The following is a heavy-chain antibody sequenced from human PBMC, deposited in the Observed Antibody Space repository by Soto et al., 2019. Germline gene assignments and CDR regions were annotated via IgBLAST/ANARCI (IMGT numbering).Heavy chain of an antibody. J-gene: IGHJ4*02. CDR3: ASVLTSPLYSSSRDQFDY. CDR1: GGSISSSSYY. CDR2: IYYSGST. D-gene: IGHD6-13*01. Sequence: SETLSLTCTVSGGSISSSSYYWGWIRQPPGKGLEWIGSIYYSGSTYYNPSLKSRVTISVDTSKNQFSLKLSSVTAADTAVYYCASVLTSPLYSSSRDQFDYWGQGTLVTVSS. V-gene: IGHV4-39*01.